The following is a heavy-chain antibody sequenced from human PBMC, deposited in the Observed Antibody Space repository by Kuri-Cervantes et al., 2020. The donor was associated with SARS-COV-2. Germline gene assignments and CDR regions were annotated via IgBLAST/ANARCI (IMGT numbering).Heavy chain of an antibody. CDR3: ARVPYSPLRRDDYYYDSSVPWYYYYGMDV. D-gene: IGHD3-22*01. CDR2: INPNSGGT. J-gene: IGHJ6*02. CDR1: GYTFTGYY. V-gene: IGHV1-2*02. Sequence: ASVKVSCKASGYTFTGYYMHWVRQAPGQGLEWMGWINPNSGGTNYAQKLQGRVTMTTDTSTSTAYMELRSLRSDDTAVYYCARVPYSPLRRDDYYYDSSVPWYYYYGMDVWGQGTTVTVSS.